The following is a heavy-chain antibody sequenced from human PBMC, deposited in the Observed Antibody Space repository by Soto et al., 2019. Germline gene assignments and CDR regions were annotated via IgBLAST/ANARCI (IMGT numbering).Heavy chain of an antibody. CDR2: ISGSGGST. J-gene: IGHJ4*02. Sequence: GGSLRLSCAASGFTFSSYAMSWVRQAPGKGLEWVSAISGSGGSTYYADSVKGRFTISRDNSKNTLYLQMNSLRAEDMAVYYFAKHLRTTGTKWVDYWGQGTLVSVYS. D-gene: IGHD4-4*01. CDR3: AKHLRTTGTKWVDY. CDR1: GFTFSSYA. V-gene: IGHV3-23*01.